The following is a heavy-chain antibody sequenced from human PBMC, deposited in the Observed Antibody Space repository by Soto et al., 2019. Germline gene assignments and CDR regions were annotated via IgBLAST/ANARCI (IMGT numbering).Heavy chain of an antibody. CDR3: ARGEGMVGATPPRSHYYYYGMDV. J-gene: IGHJ6*02. V-gene: IGHV1-69*13. CDR1: GGTFSSYA. CDR2: IIPIFGTA. D-gene: IGHD1-26*01. Sequence: ASVKVSCKASGGTFSSYAISWVRQAPGQGLEWMGGIIPIFGTANYAQKFQGRVTITADESTSTAYMELSSLRSEDTAVYYCARGEGMVGATPPRSHYYYYGMDVWGQGTTVTVSS.